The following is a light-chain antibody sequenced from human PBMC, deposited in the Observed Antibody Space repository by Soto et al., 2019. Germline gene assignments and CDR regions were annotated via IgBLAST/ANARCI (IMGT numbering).Light chain of an antibody. V-gene: IGKV2-30*01. Sequence: EVVLTQSPLSLPVTVGQPATVSCRSSQSLLFFNGITYLTWFHQRPRQPPRRLISEVSNRDSGVPDRFSGSGSGTDFTLEISMVECENIGLFYCMQGTHSPLTFGGGTKVDIK. CDR3: MQGTHSPLT. J-gene: IGKJ4*01. CDR1: QSLLFFNGITY. CDR2: EVS.